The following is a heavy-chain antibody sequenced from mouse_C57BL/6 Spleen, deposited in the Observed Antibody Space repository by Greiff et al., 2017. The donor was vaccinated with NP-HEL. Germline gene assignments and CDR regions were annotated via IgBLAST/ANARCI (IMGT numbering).Heavy chain of an antibody. V-gene: IGHV1-55*01. CDR3: ARGGQYYFDY. J-gene: IGHJ2*01. CDR2: IYPGSGST. CDR1: GYTFTSYW. Sequence: QVQLQQPGAELVKPGASVKMSCKASGYTFTSYWITWVKQRPGQGLEWIGDIYPGSGSTNYNEKFKSKATLTLDTSSSTAYMQLSSLTSEDSAVYYCARGGQYYFDYWGQGTTLTVSS.